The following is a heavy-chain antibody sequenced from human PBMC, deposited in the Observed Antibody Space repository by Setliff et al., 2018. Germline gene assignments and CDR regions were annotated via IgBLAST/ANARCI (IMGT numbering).Heavy chain of an antibody. Sequence: PSETLSLTCTVSGGSISSSSCYWGWIRQPPGKGLEWIGSIYYSGSTYYNPSLKSRVTISVDTSKNQFSLKLSSVTAADTAVYYCARVGGYYYYYYGMDVWGQGTTVTVSS. CDR1: GGSISSSSCY. J-gene: IGHJ6*02. CDR2: IYYSGST. CDR3: ARVGGYYYYYYGMDV. V-gene: IGHV4-39*07.